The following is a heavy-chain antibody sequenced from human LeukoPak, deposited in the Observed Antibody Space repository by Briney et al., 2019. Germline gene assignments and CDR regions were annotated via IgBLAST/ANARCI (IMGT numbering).Heavy chain of an antibody. CDR3: ARGHYGMDV. Sequence: GGSLRLSCAASGFTFSDYYMSWIRQAPGKGLEWVANLKWDGSETYYVDSVKGRFTISRDTAKNSVHLQMNNLRVEDTAVYYCARGHYGMDVWGQGATVTVSS. V-gene: IGHV3-7*01. J-gene: IGHJ6*02. CDR2: LKWDGSET. CDR1: GFTFSDYY.